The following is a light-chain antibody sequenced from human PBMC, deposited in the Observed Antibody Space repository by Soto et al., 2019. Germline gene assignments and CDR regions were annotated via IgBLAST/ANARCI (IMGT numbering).Light chain of an antibody. J-gene: IGKJ2*01. CDR3: QQYGPSPMYT. V-gene: IGKV3-20*01. Sequence: EIVLTQSPGTLSLSPGERATLSCRASQTVSSSYLAWYQQKPGQAPRLLIYVASTRATGIPGRFSGSASGTDFTLTISRLEPEDFAVYYCQQYGPSPMYTFCQGTNLEIK. CDR1: QTVSSSY. CDR2: VAS.